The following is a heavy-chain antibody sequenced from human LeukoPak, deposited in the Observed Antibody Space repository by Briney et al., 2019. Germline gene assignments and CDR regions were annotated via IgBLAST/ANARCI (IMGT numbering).Heavy chain of an antibody. CDR3: ARVVTMVRGKLKDFDY. CDR1: GYTFTSYG. J-gene: IGHJ4*02. V-gene: IGHV1-18*01. Sequence: ASVKVSCKASGYTFTSYGISWVRQAPGQGLEWMGWISAYNGNTNYAQKLQGRVTMTTDTSTSTAYMELRSLRSDDPAVYYCARVVTMVRGKLKDFDYWGQGTLVTVSS. D-gene: IGHD3-10*01. CDR2: ISAYNGNT.